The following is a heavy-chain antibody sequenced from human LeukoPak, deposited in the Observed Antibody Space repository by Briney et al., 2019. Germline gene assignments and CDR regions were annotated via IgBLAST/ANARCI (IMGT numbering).Heavy chain of an antibody. Sequence: GASVTVSCKASGYTFTGYYMHWVRQAPGQGLEWMGWINPNSGGTNYAQKFQGRVTMTRDTSISTAYMELSRLRSDDTAVYYCATLTPPSSGWGLYWYFDLWGRGTLVTVSS. CDR2: INPNSGGT. V-gene: IGHV1-2*02. J-gene: IGHJ2*01. CDR3: ATLTPPSSGWGLYWYFDL. D-gene: IGHD6-19*01. CDR1: GYTFTGYY.